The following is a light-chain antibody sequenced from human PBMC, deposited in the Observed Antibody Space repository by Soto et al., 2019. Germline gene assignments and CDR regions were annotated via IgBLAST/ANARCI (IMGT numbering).Light chain of an antibody. CDR2: EVS. CDR3: SSYSSSRTVV. Sequence: QSALTQPASVSGSPGQSITISCTGTTSDVGGYVYVSWYRQHPGKAPKLMIFEVSHRPSGVSNRFSASKSGNTASLTISGLQAEDEADYYCSSYSSSRTVVFGGGTQLTVL. V-gene: IGLV2-14*01. J-gene: IGLJ2*01. CDR1: TSDVGGYVY.